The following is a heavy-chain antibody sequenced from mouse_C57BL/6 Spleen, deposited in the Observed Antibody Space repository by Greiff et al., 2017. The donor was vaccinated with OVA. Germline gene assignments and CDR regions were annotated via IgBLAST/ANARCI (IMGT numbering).Heavy chain of an antibody. J-gene: IGHJ2*01. D-gene: IGHD3-2*02. CDR3: AIEGDSSSHYFDY. Sequence: QVQLQQSGPELVKPGASVKISCKASGYAFSSSWMNWVKQRPGQGLEWIGRIYPGGGDTNYNGKFKGKATLTADKSSSTAYMQLSSLTSEDSAVYFCAIEGDSSSHYFDYWGQGTTLTVSS. CDR2: IYPGGGDT. V-gene: IGHV1-82*01. CDR1: GYAFSSSW.